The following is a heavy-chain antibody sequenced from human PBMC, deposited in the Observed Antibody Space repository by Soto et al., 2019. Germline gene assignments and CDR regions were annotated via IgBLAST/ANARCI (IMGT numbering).Heavy chain of an antibody. D-gene: IGHD2-15*01. Sequence: QVHLVQSGAEVKKPGSSVKVSCKTSGGTFSTYTVSWVRQAPGQGLECIGRIIPILDVLTYAQKFQGRVTITAYKSTSTADLERTILKSEDTAVYYCAIGSEGSGTESALHIWGQGTMVTVSS. J-gene: IGHJ3*02. CDR1: GGTFSTYT. CDR2: IIPILDVL. V-gene: IGHV1-69*02. CDR3: AIGSEGSGTESALHI.